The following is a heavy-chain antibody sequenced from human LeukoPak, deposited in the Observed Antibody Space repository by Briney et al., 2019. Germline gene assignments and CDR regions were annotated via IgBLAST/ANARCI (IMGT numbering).Heavy chain of an antibody. CDR3: ARGGVDNWNYVGIPYGMDV. V-gene: IGHV3-9*01. CDR1: GFTFDDYA. J-gene: IGHJ6*02. CDR2: ISWNSGSI. Sequence: PGRSLRLSCAASGFTFDDYAMHWVRQAPGKGLEWVSGISWNSGSIGYADSVKGRFTISRDNAKNSLYLQMNSLRAEDTALYHCARGGVDNWNYVGIPYGMDVWGQGTTVTVSS. D-gene: IGHD1-7*01.